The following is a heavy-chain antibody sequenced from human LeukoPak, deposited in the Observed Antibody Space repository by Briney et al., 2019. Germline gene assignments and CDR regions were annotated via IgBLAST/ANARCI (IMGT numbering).Heavy chain of an antibody. D-gene: IGHD5-18*01. J-gene: IGHJ5*02. V-gene: IGHV3-30-3*01. CDR2: ISSDGTNK. CDR3: ASGYNYGPLS. CDR1: RFTFSNYA. Sequence: PGGSLRLSCAASRFTFSNYAMHWVRQAPGKGLEWVAFISSDGTNKYYADSVKGRFTISRDNSKNTLFLQMNSLRPEDTAVYYCASGYNYGPLSWGQGTLVTVSS.